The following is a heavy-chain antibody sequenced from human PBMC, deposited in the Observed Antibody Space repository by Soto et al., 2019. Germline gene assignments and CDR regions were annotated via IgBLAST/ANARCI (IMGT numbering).Heavy chain of an antibody. V-gene: IGHV3-23*01. J-gene: IGHJ6*02. CDR3: ATSAGPCNSMPKSDMDV. CDR2: ISGFGGTT. D-gene: IGHD4-4*01. CDR1: GFTFANYA. Sequence: GGSLRLSCAASGFTFANYALTWVRQAPGKGLEWVSSISGFGGTTYYADSVKGRFTIFRDFSKSTVYMQMNSLSADDTAFYYCATSAGPCNSMPKSDMDVWVQGTTVTVSS.